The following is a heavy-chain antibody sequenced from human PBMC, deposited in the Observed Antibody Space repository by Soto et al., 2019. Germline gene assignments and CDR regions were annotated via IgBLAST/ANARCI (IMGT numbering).Heavy chain of an antibody. V-gene: IGHV1-69*13. J-gene: IGHJ4*02. CDR1: GGTFSSYA. CDR2: IIPIFGTA. Sequence: GASVKVSCKASGGTFSSYAISWVRQAPGQGLEWMGGIIPIFGTANYAQKFQGRVTITADESTSTAYMELSSLRSEDTAVYYCARSGDDSSGYYWGYFDYWGQGTLVTVSS. D-gene: IGHD3-22*01. CDR3: ARSGDDSSGYYWGYFDY.